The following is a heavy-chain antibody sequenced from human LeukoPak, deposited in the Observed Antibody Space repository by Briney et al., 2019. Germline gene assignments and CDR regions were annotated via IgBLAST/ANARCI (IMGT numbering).Heavy chain of an antibody. V-gene: IGHV4-59*08. J-gene: IGHJ4*02. CDR3: ARHTLLGSGSYFDN. Sequence: PSETLSLTCTVSGGSISIYYWSWLRQPPGKGLEWIGYIYYSGSTYYSPSLASRLVISVDTSKNQFSLKLSPVTAADTAVYYCARHTLLGSGSYFDNWGQGALVTVSS. CDR2: IYYSGST. D-gene: IGHD3-10*01. CDR1: GGSISIYY.